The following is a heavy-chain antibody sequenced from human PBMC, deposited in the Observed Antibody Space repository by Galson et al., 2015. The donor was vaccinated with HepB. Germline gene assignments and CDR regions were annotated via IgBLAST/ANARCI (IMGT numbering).Heavy chain of an antibody. Sequence: SVKVSCKASGYTFTSYGISWVRQAPGQGLEWMGWISTYNGNPKYVQKFQGRVTMTTDTFTSTAYMELRSLRSDGTAVYYCARIEDADYQYYYYYGMDVWGQGTAVTVSS. J-gene: IGHJ6*02. D-gene: IGHD4-17*01. V-gene: IGHV1-18*01. CDR3: ARIEDADYQYYYYYGMDV. CDR2: ISTYNGNP. CDR1: GYTFTSYG.